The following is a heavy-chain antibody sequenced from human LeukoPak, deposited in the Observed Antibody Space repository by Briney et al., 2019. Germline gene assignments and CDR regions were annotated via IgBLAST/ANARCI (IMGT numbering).Heavy chain of an antibody. CDR1: GYSFTSYW. Sequence: GESLKISCKGSGYSFTSYWIGWVRQMPGKGLECMGIIYPGDSDTRYSPSFQGQVTISADKSINTVYLHWSSLKASDTAMYYCASFHISGKSYNGLHYWGQGTLVTVSS. D-gene: IGHD3-10*01. CDR3: ASFHISGKSYNGLHY. J-gene: IGHJ4*02. V-gene: IGHV5-51*01. CDR2: IYPGDSDT.